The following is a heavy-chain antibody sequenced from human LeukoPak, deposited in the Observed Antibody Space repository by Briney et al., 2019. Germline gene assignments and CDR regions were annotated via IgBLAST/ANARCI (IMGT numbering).Heavy chain of an antibody. CDR3: ARGGDTALYYYGMDV. V-gene: IGHV1-18*04. J-gene: IGHJ6*04. D-gene: IGHD5-18*01. CDR2: ISAYNGNT. CDR1: GYTFTSYG. Sequence: ASVKVSCKASGYTFTSYGISWVRQAPGQGLEWMGWISAYNGNTNYAQKLQGRVTMTTDTSTSTAYMELRSLRSDDTAVYYCARGGDTALYYYGMDVWAKGPRSPSPQ.